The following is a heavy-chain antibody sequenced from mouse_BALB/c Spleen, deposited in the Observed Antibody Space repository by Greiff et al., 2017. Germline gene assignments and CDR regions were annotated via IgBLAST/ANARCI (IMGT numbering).Heavy chain of an antibody. CDR2: ISSGSSTI. Sequence: EVMLVESGGGLVQPGGSRKLSCAASGSTFSSFGMHWVRQAPEKGLEWVAYISSGSSTIYYADTVKGRFTISRDNPKNTLFLQMTSLRSEDTAMYYCARGGGNSRLPFAYWGQGTLVTVSA. J-gene: IGHJ3*01. D-gene: IGHD1-3*01. CDR3: ARGGGNSRLPFAY. CDR1: GSTFSSFG. V-gene: IGHV5-17*02.